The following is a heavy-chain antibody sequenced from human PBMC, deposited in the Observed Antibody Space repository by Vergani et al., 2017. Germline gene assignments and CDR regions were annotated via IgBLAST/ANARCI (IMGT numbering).Heavy chain of an antibody. D-gene: IGHD3-3*01. CDR1: GGSISSYY. CDR3: ARGLSFEQDKSPDYDFWSGSYYYYYMDV. V-gene: IGHV4-59*01. Sequence: QVQLQESGPGLVKPSETLSLTCTVSGGSISSYYWSWIRQPPGKGLEWIGYIYYSGSTNYNPSLKSRVTISVDTSKNQFSLKLSSVTAADTAVYYCARGLSFEQDKSPDYDFWSGSYYYYYMDVWGKGTTVTVSS. J-gene: IGHJ6*03. CDR2: IYYSGST.